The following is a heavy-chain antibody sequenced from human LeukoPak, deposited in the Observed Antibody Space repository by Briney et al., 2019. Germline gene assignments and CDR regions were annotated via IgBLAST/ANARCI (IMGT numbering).Heavy chain of an antibody. Sequence: PSETLSLTCTVSGGSISSYYWSWIRQPPGKGLEWIGYIYYSGSTNYNPSLKSRVTISVDTSKNQFSLKLSSVTAADTAVYYCARGEQESRNSEKSAMVRGVIGAPFDPWGQGTLVTVSS. CDR1: GGSISSYY. CDR3: ARGEQESRNSEKSAMVRGVIGAPFDP. J-gene: IGHJ5*02. D-gene: IGHD3-10*01. CDR2: IYYSGST. V-gene: IGHV4-59*01.